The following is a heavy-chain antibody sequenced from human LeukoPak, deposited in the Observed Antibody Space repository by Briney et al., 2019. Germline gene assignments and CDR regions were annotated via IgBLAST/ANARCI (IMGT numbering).Heavy chain of an antibody. Sequence: GASVKVSCKASGYTFTSYGISWVRRAPGQGLEWMGWISAYNGNTNYAQKLQGRVTMTTDTSTSTAYMELRSLRSDDTAVYYCARDDGSSWYKDWFDPWGQGTLVTVSS. CDR2: ISAYNGNT. V-gene: IGHV1-18*01. J-gene: IGHJ5*02. CDR1: GYTFTSYG. D-gene: IGHD6-13*01. CDR3: ARDDGSSWYKDWFDP.